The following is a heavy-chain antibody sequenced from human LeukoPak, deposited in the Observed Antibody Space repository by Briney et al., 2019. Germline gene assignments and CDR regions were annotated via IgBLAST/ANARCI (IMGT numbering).Heavy chain of an antibody. CDR3: ARVGQGDLYFGESTGSGDYFDY. CDR2: IYYSGTT. Sequence: SETLSLTCTVSGGSISNYYWSWIRQPPGKGLERIGYIYYSGTTHYNSFLKRRVTMSVDTSKNQFSLRLSSVTAADTAVYYCARVGQGDLYFGESTGSGDYFDYWGQGTLVTVSS. J-gene: IGHJ4*02. D-gene: IGHD3-10*01. V-gene: IGHV4-59*12. CDR1: GGSISNYY.